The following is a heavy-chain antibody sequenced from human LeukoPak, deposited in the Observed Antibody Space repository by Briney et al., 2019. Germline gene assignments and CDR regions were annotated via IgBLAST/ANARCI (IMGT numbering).Heavy chain of an antibody. CDR1: GGAINSGGYY. J-gene: IGHJ5*02. CDR3: ARGNVSVVVPATWFDP. D-gene: IGHD2-2*01. CDR2: IYYSGST. V-gene: IGHV4-31*03. Sequence: SETLSLTCTVSGGAINSGGYYWSWIRQHPGKGLEWIGYIYYSGSTYYNPSLKSRVTISLDTSKNHFSLKLSSATAADTAVYYCARGNVSVVVPATWFDPWGQGTLVTVSS.